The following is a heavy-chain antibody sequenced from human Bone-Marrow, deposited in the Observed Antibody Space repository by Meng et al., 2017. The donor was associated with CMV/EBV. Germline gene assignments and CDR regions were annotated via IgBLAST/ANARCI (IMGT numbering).Heavy chain of an antibody. D-gene: IGHD3-16*01. CDR1: GYTFTSYG. CDR3: AWGGRWYRFDY. V-gene: IGHV1-69*13. J-gene: IGHJ4*02. Sequence: QVQLVQSGAEVKQPGVSLKVSCKASGYTFTSYGISWVRQAPGQGLEWMGGIIPIFGTANYAQKFQGRVTITADESTSTAYMELSSLRSEDTAVYYCAWGGRWYRFDYWGQGTLVTVSS. CDR2: IIPIFGTA.